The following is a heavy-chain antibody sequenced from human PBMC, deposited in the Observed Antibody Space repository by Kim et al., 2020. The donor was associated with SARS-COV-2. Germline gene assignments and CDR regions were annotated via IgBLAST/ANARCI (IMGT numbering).Heavy chain of an antibody. V-gene: IGHV4-39*01. J-gene: IGHJ5*02. Sequence: YYNPSTKCGVTISVDTSKNQCSLKLSAVAAADTAVYYCERLGGVYGWFDHWGQGTLVTVSS. CDR3: ERLGGVYGWFDH. D-gene: IGHD3-10*01.